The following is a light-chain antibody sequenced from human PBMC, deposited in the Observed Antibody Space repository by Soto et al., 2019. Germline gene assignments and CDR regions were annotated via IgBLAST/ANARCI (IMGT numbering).Light chain of an antibody. J-gene: IGLJ1*01. Sequence: QSALTQPASVSGSPGQSITISCTGTSSDVGSYNLVSWYQQHPGKAPKLMIYEVSKRPSGVSNRVSGSKSGNTASLTISGLQAEDEADYYCCSYAGSSLLYVFGTGTKVTVL. CDR1: SSDVGSYNL. CDR2: EVS. V-gene: IGLV2-23*02. CDR3: CSYAGSSLLYV.